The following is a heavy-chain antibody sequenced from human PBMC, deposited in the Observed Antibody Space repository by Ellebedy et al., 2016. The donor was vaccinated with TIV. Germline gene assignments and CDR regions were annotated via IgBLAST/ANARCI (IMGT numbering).Heavy chain of an antibody. J-gene: IGHJ4*02. V-gene: IGHV1-2*02. CDR3: ARGDYGDFTGSYFDY. CDR2: INPNSGGT. CDR1: GYTFTGYY. Sequence: ASVKVSXKASGYTFTGYYMHWVRQAPGQGLEWMGWINPNSGGTNYAQKFQGRVTMTRDTSISTAYMELSRLRSDDTAVYYCARGDYGDFTGSYFDYWGQGTLVTVSS. D-gene: IGHD4-17*01.